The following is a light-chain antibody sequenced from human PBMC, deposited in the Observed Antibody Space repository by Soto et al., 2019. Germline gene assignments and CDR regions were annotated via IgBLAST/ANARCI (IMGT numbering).Light chain of an antibody. V-gene: IGKV1-5*01. J-gene: IGKJ1*01. CDR1: QTISRW. Sequence: DIHLIQSPSTLSASVGDRVTITCRANQTISRWLAWYQQKPGKAPKFLNYDASTLESGVPSRFSASGPETEFTLTISSLQTDEFATYYCKHYNSYSEPFGQGTKFDIK. CDR3: KHYNSYSEP. CDR2: DAS.